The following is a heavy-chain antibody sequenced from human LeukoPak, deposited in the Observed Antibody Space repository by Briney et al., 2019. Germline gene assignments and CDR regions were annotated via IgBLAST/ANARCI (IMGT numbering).Heavy chain of an antibody. J-gene: IGHJ4*02. V-gene: IGHV3-23*01. D-gene: IGHD6-13*01. CDR1: GYTFRSSA. CDR3: AKSVSGNIAAGLDY. Sequence: GGTLIISLAASGYTFRSSAMHWVRQAPGKGQEWVSVIPGSGGSTYYADSVKGRFTISRDNSKDTLYLQMNMRADDTAVYYCAKSVSGNIAAGLDYWGQGTLVTVSS. CDR2: IPGSGGST.